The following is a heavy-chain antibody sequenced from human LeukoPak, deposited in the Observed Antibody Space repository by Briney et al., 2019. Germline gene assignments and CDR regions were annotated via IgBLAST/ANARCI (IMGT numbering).Heavy chain of an antibody. V-gene: IGHV3-23*01. Sequence: GGSLRLSRAASGFTFSSYAMSWVRQGPGKGLEWVSAISGSGDSTYYADSVKGRFTISRDNSKNMVYLQMNSLGAEDTAVYYCTKRERLHYNAGHFVYWGQGTLVTVSS. CDR1: GFTFSSYA. CDR2: ISGSGDST. J-gene: IGHJ4*02. D-gene: IGHD1-1*01. CDR3: TKRERLHYNAGHFVY.